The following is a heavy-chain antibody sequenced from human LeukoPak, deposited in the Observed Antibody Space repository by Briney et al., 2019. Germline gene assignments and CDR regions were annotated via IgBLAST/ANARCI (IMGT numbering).Heavy chain of an antibody. CDR2: ISYDGSNK. D-gene: IGHD6-19*01. CDR3: ASAVAGTGGPFDY. J-gene: IGHJ4*02. Sequence: AGRSLRLSCAASGFTFSSYGMHWVRRAPGKGLEWVAVISYDGSNKYYADSVKGRFTISRDNSKNTLYLQMNSLRAEDTAVYYCASAVAGTGGPFDYWGQGTLVTVSS. V-gene: IGHV3-30*03. CDR1: GFTFSSYG.